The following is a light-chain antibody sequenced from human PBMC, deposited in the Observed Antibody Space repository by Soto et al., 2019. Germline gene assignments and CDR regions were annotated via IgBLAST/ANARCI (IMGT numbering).Light chain of an antibody. CDR3: QQRSNWPPSPT. J-gene: IGKJ4*01. V-gene: IGKV3-11*01. Sequence: EIVLTQSPATLSLSPGERATLSCRASQSVSSYLAWYQQKPGQAPRLLIYDASNRATGIPARFSGSGSGTDFTLTTSSLEPEDFAVYDFQQRSNWPPSPTFGGGTKVEIK. CDR1: QSVSSY. CDR2: DAS.